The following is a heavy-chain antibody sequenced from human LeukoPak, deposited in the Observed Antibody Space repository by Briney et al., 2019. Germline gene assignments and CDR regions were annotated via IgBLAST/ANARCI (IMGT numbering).Heavy chain of an antibody. D-gene: IGHD3-9*01. CDR2: FDPEDGET. CDR3: AREILRYFDWLSPD. J-gene: IGHJ4*02. V-gene: IGHV1-24*01. CDR1: GYTFTSYY. Sequence: ASVKVSCKASGYTFTSYYMHWVRQAPGKGLEWMGGFDPEDGETIYAQKFQGRVTMTEDTSTDTAYMELSSLRSEDTAVYYCAREILRYFDWLSPDWGQGTLVTVSS.